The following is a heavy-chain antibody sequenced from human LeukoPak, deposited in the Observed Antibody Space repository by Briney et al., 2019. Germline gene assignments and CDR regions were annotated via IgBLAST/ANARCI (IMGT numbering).Heavy chain of an antibody. Sequence: GGSLRLSCAASGFTFSRYGMYWVRQAPGKGLEWVAVISYDGSNKYYADSVKGRFTISRDNSKNTLYLQMNSLRAEDTAVYYCAKGQDDSSGFYYYGMDVWGQGTTVTVSS. D-gene: IGHD3-22*01. CDR1: GFTFSRYG. CDR3: AKGQDDSSGFYYYGMDV. J-gene: IGHJ6*02. CDR2: ISYDGSNK. V-gene: IGHV3-30*18.